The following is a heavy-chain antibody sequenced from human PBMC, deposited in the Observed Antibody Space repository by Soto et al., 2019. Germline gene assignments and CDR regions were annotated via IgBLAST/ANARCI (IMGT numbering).Heavy chain of an antibody. D-gene: IGHD6-13*01. V-gene: IGHV1-18*01. CDR1: GYTFTSYG. CDR3: ARDPAAHLRTPRYYYYGMDV. J-gene: IGHJ6*02. Sequence: GASVKVSCKASGYTFTSYGISWVRQAPGQGLEWMGWISAYNGNANYAQKLQGRVTMTTDTSTSIAYMELRSLRSDDTAVYYCARDPAAHLRTPRYYYYGMDVWGQGTTVTVSS. CDR2: ISAYNGNA.